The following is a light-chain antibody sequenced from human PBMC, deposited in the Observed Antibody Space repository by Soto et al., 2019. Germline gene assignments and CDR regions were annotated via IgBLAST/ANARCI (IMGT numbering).Light chain of an antibody. Sequence: ERVMTQSPATLSVSPGERVTLSCRSSQSVRNNLAWYQQKPGQAPRLLIYDASNRATGIPARFSGSGSGTDFTLTIGSLEPEDFAVYYCQQRSNWPITFGQGTRLEIK. CDR3: QQRSNWPIT. V-gene: IGKV3-11*01. CDR1: QSVRNN. J-gene: IGKJ5*01. CDR2: DAS.